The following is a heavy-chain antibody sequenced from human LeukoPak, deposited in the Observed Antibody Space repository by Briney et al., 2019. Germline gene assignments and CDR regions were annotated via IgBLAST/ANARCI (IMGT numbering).Heavy chain of an antibody. CDR3: ARDSVGSSSWYYYYGMDV. Sequence: GGSLRLSCAASGFTFSSYAMSWVRQAPGKGLEWVSAISGSGGGTYYADSVKGRFTISRDNSKNTLYLQMNSLRAEDTAVYYCARDSVGSSSWYYYYGMDVWGQGTTVTVSS. V-gene: IGHV3-23*01. CDR2: ISGSGGGT. CDR1: GFTFSSYA. J-gene: IGHJ6*02. D-gene: IGHD6-13*01.